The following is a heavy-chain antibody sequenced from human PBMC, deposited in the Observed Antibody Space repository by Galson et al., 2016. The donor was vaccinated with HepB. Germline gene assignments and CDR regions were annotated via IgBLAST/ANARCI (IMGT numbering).Heavy chain of an antibody. CDR1: GFTFSTYW. CDR3: ARAGHVAAGGPSNWFDP. Sequence: SLRLSCAASGFTFSTYWMHWVRQAPGRGLVWVSRINSDGSSTAYADPVRGRFTSSRDNAKNTLYLQMNSLRAEDTAVYYCARAGHVAAGGPSNWFDPWGQGTLVTVSS. J-gene: IGHJ5*02. CDR2: INSDGSST. D-gene: IGHD6-13*01. V-gene: IGHV3-74*01.